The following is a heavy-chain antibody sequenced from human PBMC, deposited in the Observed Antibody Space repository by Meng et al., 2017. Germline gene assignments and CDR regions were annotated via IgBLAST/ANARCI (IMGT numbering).Heavy chain of an antibody. Sequence: QVELVQSGAEGKKPGASVKVYCKAFGYTFTSYYMQWVPHAPGQGFEWMGIINPSGGSTSYAQKFQGRVTMTRDTSTSTVYMELSSLRSEDTAVYYCARVVKVGDYVFLGYWGQGTLVTVFS. D-gene: IGHD4-17*01. CDR3: ARVVKVGDYVFLGY. V-gene: IGHV1-46*01. CDR2: INPSGGST. J-gene: IGHJ4*02. CDR1: GYTFTSYY.